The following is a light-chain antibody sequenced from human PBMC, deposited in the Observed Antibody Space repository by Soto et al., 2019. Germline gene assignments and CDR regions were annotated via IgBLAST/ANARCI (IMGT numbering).Light chain of an antibody. Sequence: EIVLTQSPGTLSLSPGERATLSCRASQRVSSSLAWYQQKPGQAPRLLIYDASSRATGIPDRFSGSGSGTDFTLTISRLEPEDVAVYYCQQYGGSPRTFGQGTKVEIK. CDR1: QRVSSS. J-gene: IGKJ1*01. CDR3: QQYGGSPRT. V-gene: IGKV3-20*01. CDR2: DAS.